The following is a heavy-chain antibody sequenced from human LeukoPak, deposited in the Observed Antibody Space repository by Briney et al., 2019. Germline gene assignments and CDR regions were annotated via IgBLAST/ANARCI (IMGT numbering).Heavy chain of an antibody. CDR1: GYTFTSYY. D-gene: IGHD5-18*01. CDR2: INPSGGST. Sequence: GASVKVSCKASGYTFTSYYMHWVRQAPGQGLEWMGIINPSGGSTSYAQKFQGRVTMTRDTSTSTVYMELSSLRSEDTAVYYCARDLGGYSYGPYFDYWGQGTLVTASS. CDR3: ARDLGGYSYGPYFDY. V-gene: IGHV1-46*03. J-gene: IGHJ4*02.